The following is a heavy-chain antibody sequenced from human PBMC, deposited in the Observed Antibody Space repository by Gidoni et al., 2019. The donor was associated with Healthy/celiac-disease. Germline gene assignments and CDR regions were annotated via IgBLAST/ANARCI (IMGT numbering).Heavy chain of an antibody. Sequence: QVQLQQWGAGLLKPSETLSRTCAVYGGSFRGYYWSWVRQPPGTGLEWMGEINHSGRTNYNQSLKSRVTISVATAKNQFSLKLSLVTAADTAVYYCARGLATLSYGRYYDFDYWGQGTLVTVSS. V-gene: IGHV4-34*01. J-gene: IGHJ4*02. CDR2: INHSGRT. CDR1: GGSFRGYY. CDR3: ARGLATLSYGRYYDFDY. D-gene: IGHD5-18*01.